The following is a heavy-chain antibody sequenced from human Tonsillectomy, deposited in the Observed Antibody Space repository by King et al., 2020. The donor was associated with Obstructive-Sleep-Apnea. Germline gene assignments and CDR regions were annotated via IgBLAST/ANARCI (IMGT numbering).Heavy chain of an antibody. CDR3: ARDGIAVAGRGFIDY. V-gene: IGHV3-21*01. Sequence: VQLVESGGGLGKPGGSLRLSCAASGFTFSAYSMNLVRPAPGKGLEWGSSISSSTSYIYYADSVKGRFTISRDNAKNSLYLQMNSLGAEDTAVYYCARDGIAVAGRGFIDYWGQGTLVTVSS. D-gene: IGHD6-19*01. J-gene: IGHJ4*02. CDR2: ISSSTSYI. CDR1: GFTFSAYS.